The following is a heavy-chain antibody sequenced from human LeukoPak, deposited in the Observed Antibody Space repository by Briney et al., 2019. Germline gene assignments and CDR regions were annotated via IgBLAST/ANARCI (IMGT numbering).Heavy chain of an antibody. CDR1: GFTFSGYA. Sequence: GGSLRLSCAASGFTFSGYAMSWVRQAPGKGLEWVSAISGSGGSTYYADSVKGRFTIPRDNSKNTLYLQMNSLRAEDTAVYYCAKLGQLVFFYYWGQGTLVTVSS. J-gene: IGHJ4*02. CDR2: ISGSGGST. D-gene: IGHD6-13*01. CDR3: AKLGQLVFFYY. V-gene: IGHV3-23*01.